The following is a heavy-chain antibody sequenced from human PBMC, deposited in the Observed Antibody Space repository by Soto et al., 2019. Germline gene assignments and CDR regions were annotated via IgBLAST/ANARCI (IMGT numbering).Heavy chain of an antibody. D-gene: IGHD5-18*01. CDR3: ARVDTAMVEVVYYFDY. J-gene: IGHJ4*02. CDR1: GGSISSGGYY. V-gene: IGHV4-31*03. CDR2: IYYRGST. Sequence: QVQLQESGPGLVKPSQTLSLTCTVSGGSISSGGYYWSWIRQHPGKGLEWIGYIYYRGSTYYNPSLKSRVTISVDTSKNQFSLKLSSVTAADTAVYYCARVDTAMVEVVYYFDYWGQGTLVTVSS.